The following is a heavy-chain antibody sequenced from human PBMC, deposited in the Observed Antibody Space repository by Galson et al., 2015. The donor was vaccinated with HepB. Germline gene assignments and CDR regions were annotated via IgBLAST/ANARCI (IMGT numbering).Heavy chain of an antibody. CDR3: ARSSGWTSDY. CDR1: GFTFGSHW. V-gene: IGHV3-7*03. D-gene: IGHD6-19*01. J-gene: IGHJ4*02. CDR2: IEQDGTEI. Sequence: SLRLSCAASGFTFGSHWMTWVRQAPGRGLEWVGNIEQDGTEINYVDSVKGRFTISRDNAKSSLYLQMNSLRVEDTAVYYCARSSGWTSDYWGQGTLVTVSS.